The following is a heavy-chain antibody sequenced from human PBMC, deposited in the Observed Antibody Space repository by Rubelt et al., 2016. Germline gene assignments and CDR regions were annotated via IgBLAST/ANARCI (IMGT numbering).Heavy chain of an antibody. CDR2: TYYRSKWYN. Sequence: SPSRGLEWLGRTYYRSKWYNDYAVSVKSRITINPDTSKNQFSLQLNSVTPEDTAVYYCAREGQLVPERIDYWGQGTLVPVSS. CDR3: AREGQLVPERIDY. V-gene: IGHV6-1*01. J-gene: IGHJ4*02. D-gene: IGHD6-13*01.